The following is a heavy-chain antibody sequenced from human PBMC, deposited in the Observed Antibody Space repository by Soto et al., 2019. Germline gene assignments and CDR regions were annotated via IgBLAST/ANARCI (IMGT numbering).Heavy chain of an antibody. CDR2: IYCDDDK. CDR3: AHRVLRTVFGLVTTTAIYFDF. CDR1: GFSLTTSGVG. V-gene: IGHV2-5*02. Sequence: QITLNESGPTQVKPRQTLTLTCTFSGFSLTTSGVGVGWIRQSPGKAPEWLALIYCDDDKRYSPSLKSRLTLTKDTSKNQVVLTMADLDPADTATYYCAHRVLRTVFGLVTTTAIYFDFWGQGTPVAVSS. J-gene: IGHJ4*02. D-gene: IGHD3-3*01.